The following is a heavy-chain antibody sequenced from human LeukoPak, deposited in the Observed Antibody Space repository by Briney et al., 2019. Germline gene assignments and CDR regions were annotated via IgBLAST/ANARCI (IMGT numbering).Heavy chain of an antibody. J-gene: IGHJ4*02. CDR1: GFTFSSYW. CDR3: ARGREVSG. D-gene: IGHD1-26*01. CDR2: ISSSSSTI. V-gene: IGHV3-48*04. Sequence: PGGSLRLSCAASGFTFSSYWMSWVRQAPGKGLEWVSYISSSSSTIYYADSVKGRFTISRDNAKNSLYLQMNSLRAEDTAVYYCARGREVSGWGQGTLVTVSS.